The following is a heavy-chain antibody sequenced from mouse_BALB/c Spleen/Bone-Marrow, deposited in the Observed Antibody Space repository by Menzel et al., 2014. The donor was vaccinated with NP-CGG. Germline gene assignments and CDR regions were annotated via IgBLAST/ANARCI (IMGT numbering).Heavy chain of an antibody. CDR1: GFTFSSYG. CDR3: ARRRDYDYFDY. CDR2: ISSGGTYT. J-gene: IGHJ2*01. V-gene: IGHV5-6*02. Sequence: EVKLVESGGDLVKPGGSLKLSCAASGFTFSSYGMSWVRQIPDKRLEWVATISSGGTYTFYPDSVKGRFTISRDNTKNTLTLQMTSLKSEDTAMYYCARRRDYDYFDYWGQGTTLTASS. D-gene: IGHD2-4*01.